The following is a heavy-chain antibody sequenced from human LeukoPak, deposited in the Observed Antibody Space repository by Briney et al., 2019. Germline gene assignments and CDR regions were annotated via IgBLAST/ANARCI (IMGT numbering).Heavy chain of an antibody. CDR1: GFTFSSYA. CDR2: ISGSGGST. J-gene: IGHJ4*02. CDR3: AKAYLGYSINYFDY. Sequence: GGSLRLSCAASGFTFSSYAMSWVGQAPGKGLEWVSAISGSGGSTHYADSVKGRFTISRDNSKNTLYLQMNSLRAEDTAVYYCAKAYLGYSINYFDYWGQGTLVTVSS. V-gene: IGHV3-23*01. D-gene: IGHD5-18*01.